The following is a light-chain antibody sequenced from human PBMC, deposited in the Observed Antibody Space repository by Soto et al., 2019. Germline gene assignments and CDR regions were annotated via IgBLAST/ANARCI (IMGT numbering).Light chain of an antibody. J-gene: IGLJ1*01. Sequence: QSALTQPASVSGSPGQSITISCTGTSSDVGGYNYVSWYQQYPGKAPKLMIYDVSNRPSGVSNRFSGSKSGNTASLTISGLQAEDEADYCCTSYTTSSTLVFGTGTKLTVL. CDR2: DVS. CDR1: SSDVGGYNY. V-gene: IGLV2-14*01. CDR3: TSYTTSSTLV.